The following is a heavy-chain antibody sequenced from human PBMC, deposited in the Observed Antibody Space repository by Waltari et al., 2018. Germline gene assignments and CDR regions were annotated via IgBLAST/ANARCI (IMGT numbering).Heavy chain of an antibody. V-gene: IGHV3-15*01. CDR1: GFTFSNAW. D-gene: IGHD2-2*01. J-gene: IGHJ6*03. CDR2: IKSKTDGGTT. CDR3: TTDPPGCSSTSCYEGYMDV. Sequence: EVQLVESGGGLVKPGGSLRLSCAASGFTFSNAWMSWVRPAPGQGLEWVGRIKSKTDGGTTDYAAPVKGRFTISRDDSKNTLYLQMNSLKTEDTAVYYCTTDPPGCSSTSCYEGYMDVWGKGTTVTVSS.